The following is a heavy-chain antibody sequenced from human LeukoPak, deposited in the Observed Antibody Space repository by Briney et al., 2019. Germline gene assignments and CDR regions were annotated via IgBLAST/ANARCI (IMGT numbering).Heavy chain of an antibody. V-gene: IGHV3-21*01. J-gene: IGHJ4*02. D-gene: IGHD3-22*01. CDR3: VRDDDRPDNGLDY. Sequence: GGSLWLSCAASGFTFSSYTINWVRQAPGKGLEWVSAISGDSRYIYYADSVKGRFTISRDNSKNTLYLQMNSLRAEDTAVYYCVRDDDRPDNGLDYWGQGTLVTVSS. CDR2: ISGDSRYI. CDR1: GFTFSSYT.